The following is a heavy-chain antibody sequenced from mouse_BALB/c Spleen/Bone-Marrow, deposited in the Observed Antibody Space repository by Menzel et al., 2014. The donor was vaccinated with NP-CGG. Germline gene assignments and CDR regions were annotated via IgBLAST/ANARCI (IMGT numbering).Heavy chain of an antibody. CDR2: ISSGGSYT. D-gene: IGHD2-1*01. CDR3: TRDGKGNYDYAMDY. Sequence: EVQGVESGGGLVKPGGSLKLSCAASGFTFSSYTMSWVRQTPEKRLEWVATISSGGSYTYYPDSVKGRFTISRDNAKNTLYLQMSSLKSEDTAMYYCTRDGKGNYDYAMDYWGQGTSVTVSS. V-gene: IGHV5-6-4*01. CDR1: GFTFSSYT. J-gene: IGHJ4*01.